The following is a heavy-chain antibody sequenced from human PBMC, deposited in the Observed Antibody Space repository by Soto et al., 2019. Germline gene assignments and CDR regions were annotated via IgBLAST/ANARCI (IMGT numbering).Heavy chain of an antibody. CDR3: ARAKGLVTVTTSWFDP. CDR2: ISYSGST. D-gene: IGHD4-17*01. V-gene: IGHV4-30-2*05. CDR1: GGSISSGGYS. Sequence: SETLSLTCAVSGGSISSGGYSWSWIRQPPGKGLEWIGYISYSGSTYYNPSLKSRVTISVDTSKDQFSLQLSSVTAADTAVYYCARAKGLVTVTTSWFDPWGQGTLVTVSS. J-gene: IGHJ5*02.